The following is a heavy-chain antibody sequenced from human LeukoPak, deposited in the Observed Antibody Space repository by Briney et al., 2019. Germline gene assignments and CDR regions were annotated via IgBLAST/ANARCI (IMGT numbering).Heavy chain of an antibody. CDR3: ARKTVVGSYFDY. CDR1: GLTFSSYW. CDR2: IKQDGSDK. D-gene: IGHD4-23*01. J-gene: IGHJ4*02. V-gene: IGHV3-7*03. Sequence: QPGGSLRLSCAASGLTFSSYWMSWVRQAPGKGLEWVANIKQDGSDKYYVDSVKGRFTISRDNAKNSLYLQINSLRAEDTAVYYCARKTVVGSYFDYWGQGTPVTVSS.